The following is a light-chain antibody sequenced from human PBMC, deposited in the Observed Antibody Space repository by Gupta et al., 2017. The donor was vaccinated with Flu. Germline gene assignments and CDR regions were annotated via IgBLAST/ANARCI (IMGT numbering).Light chain of an antibody. CDR3: CSETGSSGLCV. Sequence: VGNYGTVTCCDVVGRKNVCWYQQNTYTAPTLMIYKEVNRRSGVTDGFSGSKCASTTAVTTSRLQAEDGADYYCCSETGSSGLCVFGGGTKFTVL. J-gene: IGLJ2*01. CDR1: CCDVVGRKN. V-gene: IGLV2-11*03. CDR2: KEV.